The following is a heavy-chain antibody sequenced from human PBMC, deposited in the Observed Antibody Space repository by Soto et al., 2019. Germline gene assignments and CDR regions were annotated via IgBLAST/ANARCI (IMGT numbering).Heavy chain of an antibody. CDR1: GFTFSSYA. CDR2: ISYYVSNK. D-gene: IGHD3-10*01. J-gene: IGHJ6*02. Sequence: PWGSLRLSFASSGFTFSSYAMHWVRQAPGKGLEWVAVISYYVSNKYYADSVKGRFTISRDNSKNTLYLQMNSLRAEDTAVYYCARVGKYGSGSYYVSYYYYYGMDVWGQGTTVTVSS. CDR3: ARVGKYGSGSYYVSYYYYYGMDV. V-gene: IGHV3-30-3*01.